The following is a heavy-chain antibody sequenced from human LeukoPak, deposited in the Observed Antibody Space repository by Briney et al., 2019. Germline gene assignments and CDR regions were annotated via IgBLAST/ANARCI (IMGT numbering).Heavy chain of an antibody. V-gene: IGHV3-23*01. CDR2: ISGSGGNT. D-gene: IGHD5/OR15-5a*01. CDR1: GFTSIAYA. CDR3: GKDSRGSSVRVFDC. Sequence: PGGSLRLSCVDSGFTSIAYALTWARQAPGKGLEWVSGISGSGGNTYYADSVKGRFTISRDNSKSTLSLQMNSLRAEDTAVYYCGKDSRGSSVRVFDCWGQGILVTVSS. J-gene: IGHJ4*02.